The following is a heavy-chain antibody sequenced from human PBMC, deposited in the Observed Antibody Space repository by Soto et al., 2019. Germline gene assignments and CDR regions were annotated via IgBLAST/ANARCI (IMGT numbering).Heavy chain of an antibody. J-gene: IGHJ6*02. D-gene: IGHD3-9*01. CDR1: GYSFTTYY. CDR3: ARPQPSGFSNYYFKYGMDV. V-gene: IGHV1-46*01. CDR2: IDPSAGST. Sequence: QVHLVQSGAEVKRPGASVKISCKASGYSFTTYYIHWVRQAPGQGLEWMGVIDPSAGSTTYTQIFQGRLTMTRDTSTSTVYMELTSLRSEDTAVYYCARPQPSGFSNYYFKYGMDVWGQGTAVTVSS.